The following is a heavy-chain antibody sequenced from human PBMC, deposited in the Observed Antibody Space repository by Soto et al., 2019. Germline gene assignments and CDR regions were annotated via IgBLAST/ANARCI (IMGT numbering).Heavy chain of an antibody. CDR3: ARVDPRGVAVVRDY. D-gene: IGHD3-10*01. Sequence: QVQLVQSGPEVKKPGASVKVSCKASGNTFASHGFSWVRQAPGQGLEWMGWISGFNGQTNYALKFQGRVTLTTDTSTSTAYMELRSLRFDDTAVYFCARVDPRGVAVVRDYWGQGTLVTVSS. J-gene: IGHJ4*02. CDR1: GNTFASHG. V-gene: IGHV1-18*01. CDR2: ISGFNGQT.